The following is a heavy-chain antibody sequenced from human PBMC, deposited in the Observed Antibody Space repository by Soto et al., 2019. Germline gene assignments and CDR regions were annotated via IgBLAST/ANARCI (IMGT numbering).Heavy chain of an antibody. CDR3: ARGQYDSSGYPDY. CDR2: IYYSGST. Sequence: QVQLQESGPGLVKPSETLSLTCTVSGGSISSYYWSWIRQPPGKGLEWIGYIYYSGSTNYNPSLKGRVPISVDTSKNQFSLKLSSVTAADTAVYYCARGQYDSSGYPDYWGQGTLVTVSS. CDR1: GGSISSYY. J-gene: IGHJ4*02. D-gene: IGHD3-22*01. V-gene: IGHV4-59*01.